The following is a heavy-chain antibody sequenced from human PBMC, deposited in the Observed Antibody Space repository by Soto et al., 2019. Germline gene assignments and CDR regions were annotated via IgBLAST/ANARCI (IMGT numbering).Heavy chain of an antibody. CDR1: GFSLSTSGVA. J-gene: IGHJ5*02. D-gene: IGHD3-22*01. V-gene: IGHV2-5*01. CDR2: IYWNDDK. CDR3: AHNGAFDYDSSGYYYDWFDP. Sequence: QITLKESGPTLVKPTQPLTLTCTFSGFSLSTSGVAVGWIRQPPGKALEWLALIYWNDDKRYSPSLKSRLTITNDTSKIQVVLTMTNMDTVDTATYCCAHNGAFDYDSSGYYYDWFDPWGQGTLVTVSS.